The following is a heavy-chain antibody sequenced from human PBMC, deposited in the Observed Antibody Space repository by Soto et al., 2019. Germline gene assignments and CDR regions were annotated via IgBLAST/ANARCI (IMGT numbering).Heavy chain of an antibody. CDR2: IYQSGGT. CDR3: ARDMSGCSSSDCYLSGWFDP. V-gene: IGHV4-30-2*01. CDR1: GAPITSGAYS. J-gene: IGHJ5*02. D-gene: IGHD2-21*02. Sequence: QLQLRESGSGLVKPSQTLSLTCTVSGAPITSGAYSWSWIRQPPGKGLEWIGFIYQSGGTHYNPSLKSRVTISVDRSKNHFSLQLTSLTAADTAVYYCARDMSGCSSSDCYLSGWFDPWGPGTLVTVSS.